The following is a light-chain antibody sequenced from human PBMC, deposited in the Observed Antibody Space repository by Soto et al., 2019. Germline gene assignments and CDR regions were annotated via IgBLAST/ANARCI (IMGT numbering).Light chain of an antibody. CDR3: QQSYITPYT. CDR2: AAS. Sequence: DFQMTQSPSSLFASVGDTVTIPCRASKSISVTLNWYQQKPGKVPKLLIYAASNLQSGVPSSFSGSGSETDFALTISSLQPEDFATYYCQQSYITPYTFGQGTKLQIK. V-gene: IGKV1-39*01. J-gene: IGKJ2*01. CDR1: KSISVT.